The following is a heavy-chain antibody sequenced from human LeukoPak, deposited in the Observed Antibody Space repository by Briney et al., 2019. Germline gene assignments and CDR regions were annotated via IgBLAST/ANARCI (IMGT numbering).Heavy chain of an antibody. Sequence: SETLSLTCAVYGGSFSGYYWSWIRQPPGKGLEWIGEINHSGSTNYNPSLKSRVTISVDTSKNQFSLKLSSVTAADTAVYYCARAEYYYFDYWGQGTLVTVSS. V-gene: IGHV4-34*01. D-gene: IGHD2/OR15-2a*01. CDR3: ARAEYYYFDY. J-gene: IGHJ4*02. CDR1: GGSFSGYY. CDR2: INHSGST.